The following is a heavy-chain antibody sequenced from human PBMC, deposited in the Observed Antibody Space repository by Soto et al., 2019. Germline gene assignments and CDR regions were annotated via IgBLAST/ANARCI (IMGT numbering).Heavy chain of an antibody. J-gene: IGHJ6*02. D-gene: IGHD3-10*01. Sequence: EVQLVESGGGFVQPGGSLRLSCAASGFTFRKFAMSWVRQALGKGLEWVSGISRSGGSTYYADSVKGRCTISRDNSKNTLYLQIDSIRVGDTATYYCAKHGGDVPYDHVDVWGQGTPVTVSS. CDR3: AKHGGDVPYDHVDV. V-gene: IGHV3-23*04. CDR2: ISRSGGST. CDR1: GFTFRKFA.